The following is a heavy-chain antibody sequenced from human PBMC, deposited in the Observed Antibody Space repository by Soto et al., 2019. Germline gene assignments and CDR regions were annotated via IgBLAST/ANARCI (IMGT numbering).Heavy chain of an antibody. V-gene: IGHV4-34*01. Sequence: PSETLSLTCAVYGGSFSGYYWSWIRQPPGKGLEWIGEINHSGSTNYNPSLKSRVTISVDTSKNQFSLKLSSVTAADTAVYYCARGLLDCLLRWFAPWGQGTLVTVSS. J-gene: IGHJ5*02. CDR2: INHSGST. CDR3: ARGLLDCLLRWFAP. CDR1: GGSFSGYY. D-gene: IGHD3-9*01.